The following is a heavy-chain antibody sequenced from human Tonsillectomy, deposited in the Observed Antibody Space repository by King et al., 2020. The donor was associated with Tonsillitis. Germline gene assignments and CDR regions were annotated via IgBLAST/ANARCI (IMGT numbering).Heavy chain of an antibody. CDR2: IWYDERNK. CDR3: ARDPAVAGTNGFRFDP. J-gene: IGHJ5*02. V-gene: IGHV3-33*08. D-gene: IGHD6-19*01. Sequence: VQLVESGGGVVQPGRSLRLSCAASGFTFSSYVMHWVRQAPGKGLEWVAVIWYDERNKYYADSVKGRFTISRDNSKNTLYLQMNSLRVEDTAVYYCARDPAVAGTNGFRFDPWGQGTLVTVSS. CDR1: GFTFSSYV.